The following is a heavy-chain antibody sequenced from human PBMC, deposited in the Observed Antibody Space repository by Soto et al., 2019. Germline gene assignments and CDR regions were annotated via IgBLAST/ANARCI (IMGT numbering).Heavy chain of an antibody. J-gene: IGHJ6*02. CDR2: IYSAGNT. Sequence: PGGSLRLSCAASGFTVSSNYMSWVRQAPGKGLEWISIIYSAGNTYYADSVKGRFTISRDSSKNTLYLQMNSLGAEDTAVYYCARDFVVGGPTITDYYGIDVCGQRPTATVPS. CDR3: ARDFVVGGPTITDYYGIDV. V-gene: IGHV3-66*01. CDR1: GFTVSSNY. D-gene: IGHD1-26*01.